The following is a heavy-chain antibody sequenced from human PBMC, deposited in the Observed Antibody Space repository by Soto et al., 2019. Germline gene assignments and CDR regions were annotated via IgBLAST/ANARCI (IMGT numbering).Heavy chain of an antibody. CDR1: GGSISSGGYH. Sequence: QVQLQESGPGLVKPSQTLSLTCTVSGGSISSGGYHWSWIRQHPGKGLEWIGYIYYSGTSYNPSPKSRVTISVDTSKNQFALKLSSVTAADTAVYFCARGVRDWGQGTLVTVSS. CDR3: ARGVRD. CDR2: IYYSGT. V-gene: IGHV4-31*03. D-gene: IGHD3-10*01. J-gene: IGHJ4*02.